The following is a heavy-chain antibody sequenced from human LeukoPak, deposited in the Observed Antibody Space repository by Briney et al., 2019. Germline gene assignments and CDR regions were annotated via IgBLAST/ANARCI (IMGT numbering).Heavy chain of an antibody. CDR3: ARDVVPAAHDAFDI. Sequence: SETLSLTCTVSGGSISSSSYYWGWIRQPPGKGLEWIGSIYYSGSTYYNPSLKSRVTISVDTSKNQFSLKLSSVTAADTAVYYCARDVVPAAHDAFDIWGQGTMVTVSS. CDR2: IYYSGST. J-gene: IGHJ3*02. CDR1: GGSISSSSYY. V-gene: IGHV4-39*02. D-gene: IGHD2-2*01.